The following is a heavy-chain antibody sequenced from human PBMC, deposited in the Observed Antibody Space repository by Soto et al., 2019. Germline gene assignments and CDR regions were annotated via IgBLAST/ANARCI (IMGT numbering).Heavy chain of an antibody. CDR2: INHSGST. Sequence: QVQLQQWGAGLLKPSETLSLTCAVYGGSFSGYYWSWIRQPPGKGREWVGEINHSGSTNYNPSLKSRVTISVDTSKNQFSLKLSSVTAADTAVYYCARRAHFCSSTSCLDYWGQGTLVTVSS. CDR1: GGSFSGYY. J-gene: IGHJ4*02. D-gene: IGHD2-2*01. V-gene: IGHV4-34*01. CDR3: ARRAHFCSSTSCLDY.